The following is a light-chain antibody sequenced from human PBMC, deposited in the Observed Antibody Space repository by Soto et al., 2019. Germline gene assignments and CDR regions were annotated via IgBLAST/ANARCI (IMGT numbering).Light chain of an antibody. J-gene: IGLJ3*02. CDR1: SSDVGGYNY. CDR2: EVS. V-gene: IGLV2-8*01. CDR3: SSYAGSNNWV. Sequence: QLVLTQPPSASGSPGQSVTISCTGTSSDVGGYNYVSWYQQHPGKAPKLMIYEVSKRPSGVPDRFSGSKSGNTASLTVSGLQDEDEADYYCSSYAGSNNWVFGGGTKLTVL.